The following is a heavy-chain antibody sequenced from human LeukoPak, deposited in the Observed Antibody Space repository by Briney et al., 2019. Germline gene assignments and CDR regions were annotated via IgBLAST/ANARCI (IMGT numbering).Heavy chain of an antibody. D-gene: IGHD6-19*01. CDR3: ARDSAVAGIDY. J-gene: IGHJ4*02. V-gene: IGHV4-4*07. CDR2: FYTSGST. Sequence: SETLSLTCTVSGGSISSYYWSWIRQPAGKGLEWIGRFYTSGSTNYNPSLKSRVTMSVDTSKNQFSLKLRSVTAADTAVYYCARDSAVAGIDYWGQGTLVTVSS. CDR1: GGSISSYY.